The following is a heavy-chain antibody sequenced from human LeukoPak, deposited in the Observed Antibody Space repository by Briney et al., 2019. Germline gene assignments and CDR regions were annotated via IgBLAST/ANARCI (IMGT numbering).Heavy chain of an antibody. D-gene: IGHD5-24*01. J-gene: IGHJ6*03. CDR3: ARDRDDYYYYMDV. CDR2: ISSSSSTI. Sequence: PGGSLRLSCAASGLTISSYSMNWVRQAPGKGLQWVSYISSSSSTIYYADSVKGRFTISRDNAKNSLYLQMNSLRAEDTAVYYCARDRDDYYYYMDVWGKGTTVTISS. CDR1: GLTISSYS. V-gene: IGHV3-48*04.